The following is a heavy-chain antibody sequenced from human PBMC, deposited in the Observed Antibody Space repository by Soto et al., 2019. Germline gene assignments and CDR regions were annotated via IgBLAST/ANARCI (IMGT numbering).Heavy chain of an antibody. V-gene: IGHV3-23*01. D-gene: IGHD3-3*01. CDR2: ISGSGGTT. J-gene: IGHJ4*02. Sequence: GGSLRLSCEASGFTFSSYAMSWVRQAPGKGLEWVSVISGSGGTTYYADSVSGRFTISRDNSKNTLYLHMNSLRAEDTAVYYCAKYTTYYDFWSGFNDCWGQGILVTVPS. CDR1: GFTFSSYA. CDR3: AKYTTYYDFWSGFNDC.